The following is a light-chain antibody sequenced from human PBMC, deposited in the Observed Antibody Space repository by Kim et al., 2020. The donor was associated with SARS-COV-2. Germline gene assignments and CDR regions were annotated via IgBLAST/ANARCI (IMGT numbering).Light chain of an antibody. V-gene: IGLV3-21*04. CDR2: YDS. CDR3: QVWDVGRRV. J-gene: IGLJ3*02. Sequence: SYELTQPPSVSVVPGKTARITCGGNNIGAKGVHWCQQKPGQAPVLVIYYDSDRPSGIPERFSGSKSGTTATLTINSVEAGDEAEYFCQVWDVGRRVFGGGTQLTVL. CDR1: NIGAKG.